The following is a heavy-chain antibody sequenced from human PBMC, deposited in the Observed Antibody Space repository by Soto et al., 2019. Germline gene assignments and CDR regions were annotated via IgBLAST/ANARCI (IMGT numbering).Heavy chain of an antibody. CDR2: IYYSGST. Sequence: AETLSLTCTVSGGSISSGGYYWSWIRQHPGQGLEWIGYIYYSGSTYYNPSLKSRVTISVDTSKNQFSLKLSSVTAADTAVYYCARLSGAAAHYYYYGMDVWGQGTTVTVSS. V-gene: IGHV4-39*01. D-gene: IGHD3-10*01. J-gene: IGHJ6*02. CDR1: GGSISSGGYY. CDR3: ARLSGAAAHYYYYGMDV.